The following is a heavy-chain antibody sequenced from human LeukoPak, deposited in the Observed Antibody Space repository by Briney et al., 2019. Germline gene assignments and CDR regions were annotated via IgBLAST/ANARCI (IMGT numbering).Heavy chain of an antibody. D-gene: IGHD6-13*01. CDR2: IKQDGSEK. CDR3: SLEGSSWYRYFQH. J-gene: IGHJ1*01. CDR1: GFNFSSYW. V-gene: IGHV3-7*05. Sequence: PGGSLRLSCAASGFNFSSYWMSWVRQAPGKGLEWVANIKQDGSEKYYVDSVKGRFTISRDNAKNSLYLQMNSLRAEDTAVYYSSLEGSSWYRYFQHWGQDTLVTVSS.